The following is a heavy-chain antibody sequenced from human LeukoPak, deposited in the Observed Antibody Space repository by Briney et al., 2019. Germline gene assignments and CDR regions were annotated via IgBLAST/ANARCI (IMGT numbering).Heavy chain of an antibody. CDR2: ISYDGSDK. D-gene: IGHD1-14*01. V-gene: IGHV3-30*18. CDR3: AKDNPAGDY. CDR1: GFTFSNYG. J-gene: IGHJ4*02. Sequence: GGSLRLSCAASGFTFSNYGIHWVRQAPGKGLEWVAVISYDGSDKYYADSVKGRFTISRDNSKNTLYLQMNSLRAEDTAVYYCAKDNPAGDYWGQGTLVTVSS.